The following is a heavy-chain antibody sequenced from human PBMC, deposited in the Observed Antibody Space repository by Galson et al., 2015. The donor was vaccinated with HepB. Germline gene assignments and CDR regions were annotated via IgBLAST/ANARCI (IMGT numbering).Heavy chain of an antibody. D-gene: IGHD5-18*01. J-gene: IGHJ4*02. CDR3: ASGPTAMVFFDY. V-gene: IGHV3-33*08. CDR2: IWYDGSNK. CDR1: GFTFSSYG. Sequence: SLRLSCAASGFTFSSYGMHWVRQAPGKGLEWVAVIWYDGSNKYYADSVKGRFTISRDNSKNTLYLQMNSLRAEDTAVYYCASGPTAMVFFDYWGQGTLVTVSS.